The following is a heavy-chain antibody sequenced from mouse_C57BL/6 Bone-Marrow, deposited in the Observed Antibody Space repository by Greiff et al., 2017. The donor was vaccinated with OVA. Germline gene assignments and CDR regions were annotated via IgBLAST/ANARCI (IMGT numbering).Heavy chain of an antibody. J-gene: IGHJ3*01. CDR2: IYPRSGNT. CDR3: ARPPDSSGPWFAY. Sequence: VQLQQSGAELARPGASVKLSCKASGYTFTSYGISWVKQRPGQGLEWIGEIYPRSGNTYYNEKFKGKATLTADKSSSTAYMELRSLTSEDSAVYFCARPPDSSGPWFAYWGQGTLVTVSA. V-gene: IGHV1-81*01. D-gene: IGHD3-2*02. CDR1: GYTFTSYG.